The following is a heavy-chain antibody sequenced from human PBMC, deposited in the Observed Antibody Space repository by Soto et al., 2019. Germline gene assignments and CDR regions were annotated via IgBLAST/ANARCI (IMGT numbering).Heavy chain of an antibody. CDR2: IYNIGNT. CDR1: GGSISSYY. V-gene: IGHV4-59*01. D-gene: IGHD3-9*01. CDR3: ARGSILAAYSHFDY. Sequence: PSETLSLNCTVSGGSISSYYWSWIRQPPGKGLEWIGFIYNIGNTNYNPSLKSRVTISGDTSKNQFSLKLTSVTAADTAVYYCARGSILAAYSHFDYWGQGTLVTVS. J-gene: IGHJ4*03.